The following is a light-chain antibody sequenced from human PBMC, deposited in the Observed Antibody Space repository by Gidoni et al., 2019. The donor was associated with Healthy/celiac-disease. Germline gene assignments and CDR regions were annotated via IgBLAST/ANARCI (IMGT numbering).Light chain of an antibody. V-gene: IGLV10-54*04. J-gene: IGLJ3*02. CDR1: SNNVGNQG. Sequence: QAGLTQPHSVSKGLRQTATLTCTGNSNNVGNQGAAWLQQHQGHPPKLLSYRNNNRPSGISERFSASRSGNTASLTITGLQPEDEADYYCSAWDSSLSAWVFGGGTKLTVL. CDR2: RNN. CDR3: SAWDSSLSAWV.